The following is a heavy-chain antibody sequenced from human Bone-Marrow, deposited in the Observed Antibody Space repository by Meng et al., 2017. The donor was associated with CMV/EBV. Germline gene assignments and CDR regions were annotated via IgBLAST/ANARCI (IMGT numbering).Heavy chain of an antibody. Sequence: ESLKISCTVSGGSISSSSYYWGWIRQPPGKGLEWIGSMCYSGSTYYNPSLKSRVTISVDTSKNQFSLKLSSVTAADTAVYYCARDNDVGMPSSPWGQGTLVTVSS. CDR2: MCYSGST. D-gene: IGHD1-1*01. CDR1: GGSISSSSYY. CDR3: ARDNDVGMPSSP. V-gene: IGHV4-39*07. J-gene: IGHJ5*02.